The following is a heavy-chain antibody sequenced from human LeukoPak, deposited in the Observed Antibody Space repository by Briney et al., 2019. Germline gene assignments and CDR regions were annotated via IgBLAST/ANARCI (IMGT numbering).Heavy chain of an antibody. D-gene: IGHD2-15*01. V-gene: IGHV3-23*01. CDR2: ISSSAGST. CDR3: AKDINPWLLTGEFDY. J-gene: IGHJ4*02. Sequence: GSLRLSCAASGFTFSSYAMSWVRQAPGKGLEWVSTISSSAGSTNHADSVKGRFSISRDNAKNTLYLQMNSLRVDDTAVYYCAKDINPWLLTGEFDYWGQGTLVTVSS. CDR1: GFTFSSYA.